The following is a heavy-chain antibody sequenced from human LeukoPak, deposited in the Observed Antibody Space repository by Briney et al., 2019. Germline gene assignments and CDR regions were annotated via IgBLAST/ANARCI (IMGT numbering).Heavy chain of an antibody. Sequence: ASVKVSCKASGYTFTSYYMHWVRQAPGQGLEWMGIINPSGGSTSYAQKFQGRVTMTRDMSTSTVYMELSSLRSEDTAVYYCARVKGTTVSTFTRNYYYYYIDVWGKGTTVTVSS. J-gene: IGHJ6*03. CDR1: GYTFTSYY. CDR2: INPSGGST. D-gene: IGHD4-17*01. CDR3: ARVKGTTVSTFTRNYYYYYIDV. V-gene: IGHV1-46*01.